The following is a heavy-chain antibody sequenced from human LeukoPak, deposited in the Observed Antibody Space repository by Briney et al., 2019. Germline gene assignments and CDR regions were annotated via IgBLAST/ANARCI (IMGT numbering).Heavy chain of an antibody. CDR2: ISSSGNSI. D-gene: IGHD3-10*01. Sequence: GGSLRLSCAVSGLTFSSYEMNWVRQAPGKGPEWVSYISSSGNSIYYADSVRGRFTISRDNAKNSLFLQMNSLRVEDTALYYCARAYSSGAYYWFDPWGQGTLVTVSS. J-gene: IGHJ5*02. CDR3: ARAYSSGAYYWFDP. V-gene: IGHV3-48*03. CDR1: GLTFSSYE.